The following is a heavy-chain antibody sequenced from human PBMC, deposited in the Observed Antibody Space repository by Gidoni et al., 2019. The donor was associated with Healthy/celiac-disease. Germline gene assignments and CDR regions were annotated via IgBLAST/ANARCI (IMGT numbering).Heavy chain of an antibody. CDR1: GYTFTGYY. V-gene: IGHV1-2*06. Sequence: QVQLVQSGAEVKKPGASVTVSCKAAGYTFTGYYMHWVRQAPGQGLEWMGRINPNSGGTNYAQKFQGRVTMTRDTSISTAYMELSRLRSDDTAVYYCARVGGAVAGSYYYGMDVWGQGTTVTVSS. J-gene: IGHJ6*02. D-gene: IGHD6-19*01. CDR2: INPNSGGT. CDR3: ARVGGAVAGSYYYGMDV.